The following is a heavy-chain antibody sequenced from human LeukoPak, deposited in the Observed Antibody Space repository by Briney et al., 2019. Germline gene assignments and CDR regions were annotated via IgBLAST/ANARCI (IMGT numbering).Heavy chain of an antibody. CDR3: ARHGGYYDSSGPDY. D-gene: IGHD3-22*01. Sequence: GAALQISCRGSGYSFTSYWIGWVRRLPGKGLEWMGIIYPGDYDTRYSPSFQGQVTISADKSISTAYLQWSSLKASDTAMYYCARHGGYYDSSGPDYWGQGTLVTVSS. CDR2: IYPGDYDT. V-gene: IGHV5-51*01. J-gene: IGHJ4*02. CDR1: GYSFTSYW.